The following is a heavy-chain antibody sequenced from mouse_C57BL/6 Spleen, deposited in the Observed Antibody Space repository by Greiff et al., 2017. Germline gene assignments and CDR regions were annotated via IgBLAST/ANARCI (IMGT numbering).Heavy chain of an antibody. CDR1: GFTFSDYY. V-gene: IGHV5-12*01. CDR2: ISNGGGST. J-gene: IGHJ2*01. CDR3: ARLVLLRGFDY. Sequence: EVQLVESGGGLVQPGGSLKLSCAASGFTFSDYYMYWVRQTPEKRLEWVAYISNGGGSTYYPDTVKGRFTISRDNAKNTLYLQMSRLKSEDTAMYYCARLVLLRGFDYWGQGTTLTVSS. D-gene: IGHD1-1*01.